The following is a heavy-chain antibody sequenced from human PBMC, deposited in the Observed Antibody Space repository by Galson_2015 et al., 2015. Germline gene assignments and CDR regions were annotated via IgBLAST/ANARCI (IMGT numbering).Heavy chain of an antibody. CDR2: IYYSGST. D-gene: IGHD6-19*01. Sequence: SGAEVKKPGESLKISCKGSGYSFPSYWSWIRQPPGKGLEWIGYIYYSGSTNYNPSLKSRVTISVDTSKNRFPLKLSSVTAADTAVYYCARVFGEQWLGSYWYFDLWGRGTLVTVSS. V-gene: IGHV4-59*01. CDR1: GYSFPSY. J-gene: IGHJ2*01. CDR3: ARVFGEQWLGSYWYFDL.